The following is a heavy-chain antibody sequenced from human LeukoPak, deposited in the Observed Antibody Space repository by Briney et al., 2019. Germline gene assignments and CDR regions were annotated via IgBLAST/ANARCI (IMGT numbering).Heavy chain of an antibody. V-gene: IGHV1-2*02. CDR2: ITPNRGGT. CDR3: ARVDYYGSDNDFDY. Sequence: ASVKVSSKASGNTFTMYYIHLVRQAPGQRLERMGGITPNRGGTNYTKKFQGRVPMTRHTSIRTAYMELSRLRSDDTAVYYCARVDYYGSDNDFDYWGRGTLVTVSS. CDR1: GNTFTMYY. J-gene: IGHJ4*02. D-gene: IGHD3-10*01.